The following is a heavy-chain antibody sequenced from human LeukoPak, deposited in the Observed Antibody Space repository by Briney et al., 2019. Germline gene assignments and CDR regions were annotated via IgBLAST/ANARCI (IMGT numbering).Heavy chain of an antibody. J-gene: IGHJ5*02. V-gene: IGHV5-51*01. Sequence: GESLKISCKGSGYSFTSYWIGWVRQMPGKGLEWMGIIYPGNSETRYSPSFQGRVIISADKSISTAYLQWSSLKAPDTAMYYCARVRTISLFGPWGQGTLVTVSS. D-gene: IGHD3-3*01. CDR3: ARVRTISLFGP. CDR1: GYSFTSYW. CDR2: IYPGNSET.